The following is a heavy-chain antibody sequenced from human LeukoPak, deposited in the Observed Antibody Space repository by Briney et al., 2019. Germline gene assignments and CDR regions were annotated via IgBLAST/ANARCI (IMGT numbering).Heavy chain of an antibody. J-gene: IGHJ4*02. V-gene: IGHV3-23*01. CDR2: ISGSGGST. CDR3: AKAPIAALNYYFDY. Sequence: QPGGSLRLSCAASGFTFSSYAMSWVRQAPGKGLEWVSAISGSGGSTYYADSVKGRFTISRDNSKSTLYLQMNSLRAEDTAVYYCAKAPIAALNYYFDYWGQGTLVTVSS. D-gene: IGHD6-13*01. CDR1: GFTFSSYA.